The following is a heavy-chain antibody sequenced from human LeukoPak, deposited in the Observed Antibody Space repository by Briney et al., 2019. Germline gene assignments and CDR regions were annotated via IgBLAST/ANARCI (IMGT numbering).Heavy chain of an antibody. CDR1: GFTFRDYG. CDR3: AKEGQTVAGNGYFDS. CDR2: ISGGGDNT. D-gene: IGHD6-19*01. J-gene: IGHJ4*02. Sequence: GGSLRLSCVVSGFTFRDYGVGWVRQTPGKGLEWVSSISGGGDNTFYADSVRGRFTISRDNSENTLYLQSDSLRVEDTAVYYCAKEGQTVAGNGYFDSWGQGTLVTVSS. V-gene: IGHV3-23*01.